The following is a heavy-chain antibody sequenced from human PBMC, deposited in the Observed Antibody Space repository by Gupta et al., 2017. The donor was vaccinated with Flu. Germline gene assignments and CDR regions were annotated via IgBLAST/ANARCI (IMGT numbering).Heavy chain of an antibody. V-gene: IGHV3-48*03. Sequence: VLLVESGGGLVQPGGSLSLSCTAAGFDFNSYEMSWVRQAPGRGLEWVAFISSSAVTYYTDPVRGRFTISRDNANNLLYLQMSSLRGEDTAVYYCARGHWDNWGQGTLVTVSS. J-gene: IGHJ4*02. CDR2: ISSSAVT. CDR1: GFDFNSYE. CDR3: ARGHWDN.